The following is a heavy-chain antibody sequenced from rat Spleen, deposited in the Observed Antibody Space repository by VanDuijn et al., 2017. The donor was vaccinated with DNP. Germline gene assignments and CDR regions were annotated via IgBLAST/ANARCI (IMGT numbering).Heavy chain of an antibody. J-gene: IGHJ2*01. Sequence: EVQLVESGGGLVHPGRSLKLSCAVSEFTFSNFDVAWVRQAPTKGLEWVASIGPSDDNIYYRDSVRGRFTISRDIPKSTLYLQMDSLRSEDTATYYCAIRAPGNYYYGGYFDYWGQGVMVTVSS. CDR2: IGPSDDNI. D-gene: IGHD1-12*02. CDR1: EFTFSNFD. V-gene: IGHV5-25*01. CDR3: AIRAPGNYYYGGYFDY.